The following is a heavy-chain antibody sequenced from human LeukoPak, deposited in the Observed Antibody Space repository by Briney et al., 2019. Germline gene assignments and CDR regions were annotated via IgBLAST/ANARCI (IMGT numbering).Heavy chain of an antibody. CDR3: ARDTGKRYYGSGTTKFDY. D-gene: IGHD3-10*01. J-gene: IGHJ4*02. CDR2: INWNGGTT. Sequence: GGSLRLSCAASGFTFDDYGMTWVRQAPGKVLEWVSGINWNGGTTGYADSVKGRFTISRDNAKNSLHLQMNSLRAEDTAVYYCARDTGKRYYGSGTTKFDYWGQGTLVTVSS. V-gene: IGHV3-20*04. CDR1: GFTFDDYG.